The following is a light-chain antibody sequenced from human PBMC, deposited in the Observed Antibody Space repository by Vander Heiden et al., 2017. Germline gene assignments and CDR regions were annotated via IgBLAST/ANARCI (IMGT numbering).Light chain of an antibody. J-gene: IGKJ5*01. Sequence: EIVMTQSPATLSVSPGERATLSCRASRSVSSNLAWYQQKPGQAPRLRIYGASTRATGIPARFSGSGSGTEFTLTISSLQSEDFAVYYCQQYNDWPPSITFGQGTRLEIK. CDR3: QQYNDWPPSIT. CDR2: GAS. V-gene: IGKV3-15*01. CDR1: RSVSSN.